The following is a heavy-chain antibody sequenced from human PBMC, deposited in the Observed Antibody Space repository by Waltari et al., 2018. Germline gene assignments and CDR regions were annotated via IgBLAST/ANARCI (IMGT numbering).Heavy chain of an antibody. D-gene: IGHD1-26*01. J-gene: IGHJ3*01. CDR1: GGTFSTYT. Sequence: QVQLIQSGAEVKRPGSSVRVSCKVSGGTFSTYTLSWVRQAPGQGLEWMGGIIPIFDKSNYVQRFQGRVTFTADESTSTTYMELSSLKSDDTAVYYCARDGNHGAFEVWCQGTMVTVSS. CDR2: IIPIFDKS. CDR3: ARDGNHGAFEV. V-gene: IGHV1-69*12.